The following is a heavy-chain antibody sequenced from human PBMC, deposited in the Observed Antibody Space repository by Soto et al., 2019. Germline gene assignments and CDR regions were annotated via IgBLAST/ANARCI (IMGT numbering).Heavy chain of an antibody. CDR2: ISGSGGST. CDR1: GFTFSSYA. Sequence: GWSLRPYCAASGFTFSSYAMSWVRPAPGKGLEWVSAISGSGGSTYYADSVKGRVTISRDNSKNPLYLQMNMLRAEDTAVYYCANSPGCIFAESSYYFDYWGQGTLVTVSS. D-gene: IGHD3-3*01. V-gene: IGHV3-23*01. CDR3: ANSPGCIFAESSYYFDY. J-gene: IGHJ4*02.